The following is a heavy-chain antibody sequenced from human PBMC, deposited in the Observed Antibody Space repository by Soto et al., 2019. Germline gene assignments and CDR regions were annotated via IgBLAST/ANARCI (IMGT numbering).Heavy chain of an antibody. CDR3: ARQLGHDYINNWFDP. J-gene: IGHJ5*02. Sequence: PGESLKISCKGSGYRFTIYWIAWVRQRPGKGLEWMGIIYPGDSDARYSPSFQGQVTISVDKSISTAYLQWSSLKASDTAIYYCARQLGHDYINNWFDPWGRGTLVTV. CDR1: GYRFTIYW. CDR2: IYPGDSDA. V-gene: IGHV5-51*01. D-gene: IGHD4-4*01.